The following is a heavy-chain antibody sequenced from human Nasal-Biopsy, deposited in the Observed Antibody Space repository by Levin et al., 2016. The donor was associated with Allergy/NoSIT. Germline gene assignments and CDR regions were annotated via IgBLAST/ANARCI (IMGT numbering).Heavy chain of an antibody. CDR2: LRYDGGKD. Sequence: GESLKISCAASGPMFRDYGIHWVRQAPGKGLEWVAFLRYDGGKDYYADSVKARFTISRDSSKNTVYLQMNSLRAEDTAIYYCGKDVHVSSWFGVFPEYWGQGALVTVSS. CDR1: GPMFRDYG. V-gene: IGHV3-30*02. J-gene: IGHJ4*02. D-gene: IGHD6-13*01. CDR3: GKDVHVSSWFGVFPEY.